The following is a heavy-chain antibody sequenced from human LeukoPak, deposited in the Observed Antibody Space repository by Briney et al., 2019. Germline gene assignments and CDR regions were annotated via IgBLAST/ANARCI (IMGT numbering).Heavy chain of an antibody. V-gene: IGHV3-13*01. CDR1: GFTFSNYG. CDR3: ARGSRGDFYYHMDV. Sequence: GGSLRLSCVASGFTFSNYGLHWVRQSTGKGLEWVSAIRTAAGDTHYSDSVKGRFTISRENAKNSVYLQMDSLRAGDTAVYFCARGSRGDFYYHMDVWGKGTTVTVSS. D-gene: IGHD3-10*01. CDR2: IRTAAGDT. J-gene: IGHJ6*03.